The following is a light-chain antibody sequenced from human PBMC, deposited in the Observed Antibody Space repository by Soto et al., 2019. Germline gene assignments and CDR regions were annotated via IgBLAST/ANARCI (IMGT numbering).Light chain of an antibody. V-gene: IGKV3-15*01. CDR2: GAS. CDR1: QSVTNN. Sequence: ILMTQSPATLSVSPGERATLSCRASQSVTNNLAWYQQKPGQAPRLLIYGASTRATGTPARFSGSGSGTEFTLTINSLQSEDFAVYYCQQYQNWPPWTFGQGTKVEI. J-gene: IGKJ1*01. CDR3: QQYQNWPPWT.